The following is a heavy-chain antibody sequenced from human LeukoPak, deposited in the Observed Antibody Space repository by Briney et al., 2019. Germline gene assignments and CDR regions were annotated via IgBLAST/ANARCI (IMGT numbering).Heavy chain of an antibody. D-gene: IGHD4-23*01. CDR1: GFTFSSYA. CDR3: AKAPTTVVIGFDY. Sequence: GGSLRLSCAASGFTFSSYAMSWVRQAPGKGLEWVSFISDSGGSTYYADSVKGRFTISGDNSKNTLYLQMNSLRAEDTAVYYCAKAPTTVVIGFDYWGQGTLVTVSS. J-gene: IGHJ4*02. CDR2: ISDSGGST. V-gene: IGHV3-23*01.